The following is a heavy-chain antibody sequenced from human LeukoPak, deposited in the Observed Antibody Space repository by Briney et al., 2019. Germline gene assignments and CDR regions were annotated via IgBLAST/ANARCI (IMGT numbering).Heavy chain of an antibody. CDR2: IYYSGST. Sequence: TSETLSLTCTVSGGSISSSSYYWGWIRQPPGKGLEWIGSIYYSGSTYYNPSLKSRVTISVDTSKNQFSLKLSSVTAADTAVYYCAREGRIVVVVAAQLDAFDIWGQGTMVTVSS. D-gene: IGHD2-15*01. V-gene: IGHV4-39*02. CDR1: GGSISSSSYY. J-gene: IGHJ3*02. CDR3: AREGRIVVVVAAQLDAFDI.